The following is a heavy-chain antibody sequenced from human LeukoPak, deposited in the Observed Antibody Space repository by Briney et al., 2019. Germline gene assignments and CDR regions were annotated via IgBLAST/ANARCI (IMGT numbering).Heavy chain of an antibody. CDR2: ITAYNGNT. CDR3: ARDSGLSGGSWPLDY. J-gene: IGHJ4*02. Sequence: GASVKVSCKASGYTFTSYGISWVRQAPGQGLEWMGWITAYNGNTKYAQKLQGRVIMTTDTSTSKAYMELRSLRSDDTAVYYCARDSGLSGGSWPLDYWGQGTLVTVSS. V-gene: IGHV1-18*01. D-gene: IGHD2-15*01. CDR1: GYTFTSYG.